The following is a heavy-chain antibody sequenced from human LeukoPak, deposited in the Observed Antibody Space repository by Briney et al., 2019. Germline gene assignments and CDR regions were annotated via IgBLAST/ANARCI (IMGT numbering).Heavy chain of an antibody. Sequence: PGGSLRLSCAASGFTFSSYWMSRVRQAPGKGLEWVANIKQDGSEKYYVDSVKGRFTISRDNAKNSLYLQMNSLRAEDTAVYYCARDTTPWDGYTRFDYWGQGTLVTVSS. V-gene: IGHV3-7*01. CDR3: ARDTTPWDGYTRFDY. CDR2: IKQDGSEK. CDR1: GFTFSSYW. D-gene: IGHD5-24*01. J-gene: IGHJ4*02.